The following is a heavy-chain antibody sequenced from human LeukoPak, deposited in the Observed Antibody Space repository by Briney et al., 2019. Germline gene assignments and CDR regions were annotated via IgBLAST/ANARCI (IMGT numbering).Heavy chain of an antibody. Sequence: RPSETLSLTCTVSGGSISTYSWSWIRQPPGKGLEWIGCRYHGGRDLYNPSLKSRVTISVDASEKQISLSLRSVTAADTAIYYCANTTRVAPDGRAEYFQHWGQGTLVTVSS. CDR1: GGSISTYS. J-gene: IGHJ1*01. CDR3: ANTTRVAPDGRAEYFQH. CDR2: RYHGGRD. V-gene: IGHV4-59*03. D-gene: IGHD5-24*01.